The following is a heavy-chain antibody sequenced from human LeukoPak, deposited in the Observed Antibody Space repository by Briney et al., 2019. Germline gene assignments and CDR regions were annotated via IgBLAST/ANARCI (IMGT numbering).Heavy chain of an antibody. D-gene: IGHD4-17*01. Sequence: PSETLSLTCAVYGGSFSGYYWSWIRQPPGKGLEWIGEINHSGSTNYNPSLKSRVTISVDTSKNQFSLKLSSVTAADTAVYYCARDAYGDSRFAHWGQGTLVTVSS. V-gene: IGHV4-34*01. J-gene: IGHJ4*02. CDR3: ARDAYGDSRFAH. CDR2: INHSGST. CDR1: GGSFSGYY.